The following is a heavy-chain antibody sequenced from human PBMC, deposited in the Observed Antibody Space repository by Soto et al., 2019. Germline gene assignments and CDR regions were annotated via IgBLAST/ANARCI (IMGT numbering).Heavy chain of an antibody. Sequence: EVQLVESGGGLVQPGGSLRLSCAASGFMFNTYWMSWVRQAPGKGLEWVANIRQGGSEKYYVDSVKGRFIISRDNAKNSLYLQMSSLRAEDTAVYYCARVVGITMVRGVIGRFDHWGQGTLVTVSS. CDR2: IRQGGSEK. D-gene: IGHD3-10*01. CDR3: ARVVGITMVRGVIGRFDH. CDR1: GFMFNTYW. V-gene: IGHV3-7*01. J-gene: IGHJ4*02.